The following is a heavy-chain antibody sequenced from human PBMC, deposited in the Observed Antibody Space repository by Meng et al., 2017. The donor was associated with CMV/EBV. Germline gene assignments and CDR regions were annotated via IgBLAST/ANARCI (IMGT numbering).Heavy chain of an antibody. CDR1: GGSIIGTSTN. D-gene: IGHD4-17*01. CDR3: ARDRARDGDYGNWFDP. Sequence: LMPPRSGPERVKPRGHLPLPGCDSGGSIIGTSTNCGLSRQPQGTGLEWIGRFYFSGMTYDKPSIKSRVTISVDTSKTQFSLKLSSVSAADTAGYYCARDRARDGDYGNWFDPWGQGTLVTVSS. J-gene: IGHJ5*02. V-gene: IGHV4-39*07. CDR2: FYFSGMT.